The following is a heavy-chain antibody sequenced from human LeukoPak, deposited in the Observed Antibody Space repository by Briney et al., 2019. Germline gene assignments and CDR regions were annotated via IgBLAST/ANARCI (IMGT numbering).Heavy chain of an antibody. CDR2: INSDGSNT. D-gene: IGHD3-22*01. CDR3: ARSSYYYDSSGYLTY. V-gene: IGHV3-74*01. CDR1: GFTFSSYW. J-gene: IGHJ4*02. Sequence: PGGSLRLSCAASGFTFSSYWMHWFRQVPGKGLLWVSRINSDGSNTNYAHSVKGRFTISRDNAKNTLFLQMSSLRAKDTAVYYCARSSYYYDSSGYLTYWGQGTLVTVSS.